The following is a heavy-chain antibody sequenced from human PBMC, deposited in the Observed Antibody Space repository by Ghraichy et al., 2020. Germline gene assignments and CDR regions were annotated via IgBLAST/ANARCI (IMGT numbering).Heavy chain of an antibody. Sequence: SETLSLTCTVSGGSISSNSYSWGWIRQPPGKGLDWIGSISYSGSTYYNPSLKSRVTIFVDTSKNQFSLKLSSVTAADTAVYYCVRHWFLRGAGHWFDPWGQGTLVTVSS. D-gene: IGHD3-9*01. CDR3: VRHWFLRGAGHWFDP. CDR1: GGSISSNSYS. J-gene: IGHJ5*02. CDR2: ISYSGST. V-gene: IGHV4-39*01.